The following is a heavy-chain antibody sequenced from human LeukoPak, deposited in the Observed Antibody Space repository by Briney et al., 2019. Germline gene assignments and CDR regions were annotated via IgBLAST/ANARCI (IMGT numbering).Heavy chain of an antibody. CDR3: AKDVGRYGDYSHGDDY. CDR1: GFTFSSYA. D-gene: IGHD4-17*01. V-gene: IGHV3-23*01. CDR2: ISGSGGST. J-gene: IGHJ4*02. Sequence: GGSLRLSCAASGFTFSSYAMSWVRQAPGKGLEWVSAISGSGGSTYYADSVKGRFTISRDNSKNTLYLQMNSLRAEDTAVYYCAKDVGRYGDYSHGDDYWGQGTLVTVSS.